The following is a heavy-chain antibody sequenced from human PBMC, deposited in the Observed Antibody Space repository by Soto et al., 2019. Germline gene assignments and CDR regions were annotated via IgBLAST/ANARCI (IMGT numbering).Heavy chain of an antibody. V-gene: IGHV1-3*01. J-gene: IGHJ4*02. CDR2: INAGNGNT. CDR3: ARDRLNIAAAGTIGY. CDR1: GYTFTSYA. Sequence: GASVKVSCKASGYTFTSYAMHWVRQAPGQRLEWMGWINAGNGNTKYSQKFQGRVTITRDTSASTAYMELSSLRSEDTAVYYCARDRLNIAAAGTIGYWGQGTLVTVSS. D-gene: IGHD6-13*01.